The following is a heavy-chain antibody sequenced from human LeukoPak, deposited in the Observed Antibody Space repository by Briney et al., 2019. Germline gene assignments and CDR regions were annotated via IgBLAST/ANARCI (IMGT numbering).Heavy chain of an antibody. J-gene: IGHJ4*02. CDR2: ISYDGSNK. V-gene: IGHV3-30*04. CDR3: ARDLGSSGPYFDY. CDR1: GFTFSSYA. D-gene: IGHD3-22*01. Sequence: GGSLRLSCAASGFTFSSYATHWVRQAPGKGLEWVAVISYDGSNKYYADSVKGRFTISRDNSKNTLYLQMNSLRAEDTAVYYCARDLGSSGPYFDYWGQGTLVTVSS.